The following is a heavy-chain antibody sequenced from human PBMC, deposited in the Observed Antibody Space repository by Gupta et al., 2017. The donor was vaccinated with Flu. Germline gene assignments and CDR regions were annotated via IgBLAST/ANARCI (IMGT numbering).Heavy chain of an antibody. V-gene: IGHV1-69*08. CDR2: IIPILGIA. CDR3: ARDGWEVGGDDY. J-gene: IGHJ4*02. Sequence: QVQLVQSGAEVKKPGSSVKVSCKASGGTFSSYTISWVRQAPGQGLEWMGRIIPILGIANYAQKFQGRVTITADKSTSTAYMELSSLRSEDTAVYYCARDGWEVGGDDYWGQGTLVTVSS. D-gene: IGHD3-16*01. CDR1: GGTFSSYT.